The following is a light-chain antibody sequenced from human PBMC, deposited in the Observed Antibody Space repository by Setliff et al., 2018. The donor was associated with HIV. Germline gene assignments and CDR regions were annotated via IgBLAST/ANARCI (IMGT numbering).Light chain of an antibody. CDR2: EVS. CDR3: GTWDSSLSADV. CDR1: SSDVGSYNL. Sequence: QSVLTQPASVSGSPGQSITISCTGTSSDVGSYNLVSWYQQHPGKAPKLMIYEVSKRPSGIPDRFSGSKSGTSATLGITGLQTGDEADYYCGTWDSSLSADVFGTGTKVTVL. V-gene: IGLV2-14*02. J-gene: IGLJ1*01.